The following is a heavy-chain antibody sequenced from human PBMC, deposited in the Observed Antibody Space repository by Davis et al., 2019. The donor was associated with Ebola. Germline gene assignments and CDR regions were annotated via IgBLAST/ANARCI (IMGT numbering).Heavy chain of an antibody. D-gene: IGHD1-14*01. J-gene: IGHJ4*02. CDR3: ARDRSTGTFFRYFDY. V-gene: IGHV1-18*04. Sequence: ASVKVSCKASGYTFTGYYMRWVRQAPGQGLEWMGWISAYNGNTNYAQKVQGRVTMTTDTSTSTAYMELRSLRSDDTAVYYCARDRSTGTFFRYFDYWGQGTLVTVSS. CDR1: GYTFTGYY. CDR2: ISAYNGNT.